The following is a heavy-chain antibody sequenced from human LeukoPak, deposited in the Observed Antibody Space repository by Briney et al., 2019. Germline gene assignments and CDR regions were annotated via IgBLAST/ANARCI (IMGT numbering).Heavy chain of an antibody. J-gene: IGHJ3*02. Sequence: GGSLRLSCAASGFTFSDYYMSWIRQAPGKGLEWVSYISSSGSTIYYADSVKGRFTISRDNAENSLFLQLNSLRADDTAVYYCARGSTMDYYTFDIWGQGTMVTVSS. CDR1: GFTFSDYY. V-gene: IGHV3-11*04. CDR2: ISSSGSTI. D-gene: IGHD3-10*01. CDR3: ARGSTMDYYTFDI.